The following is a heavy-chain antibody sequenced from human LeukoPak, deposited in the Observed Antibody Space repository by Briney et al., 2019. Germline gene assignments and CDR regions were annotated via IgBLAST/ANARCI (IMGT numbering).Heavy chain of an antibody. CDR1: GFTFSTYW. CDR3: VRDWGYDSSGYWQKYFDS. V-gene: IGHV3-74*01. D-gene: IGHD3-22*01. Sequence: GGSLRLSCAASGFTFSTYWMHWVRQAPGKGLVWVSRINHDGSSTNYADSVKGRFTISRDNAKNTLHLQMNSLRAEDTAVYYCVRDWGYDSSGYWQKYFDSWGQGTLVTVSS. J-gene: IGHJ4*02. CDR2: INHDGSST.